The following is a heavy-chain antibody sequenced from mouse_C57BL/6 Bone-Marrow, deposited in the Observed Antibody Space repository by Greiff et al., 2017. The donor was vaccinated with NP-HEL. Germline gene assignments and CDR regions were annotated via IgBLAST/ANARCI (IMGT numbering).Heavy chain of an antibody. J-gene: IGHJ3*01. CDR1: GYTFTSYG. CDR3: ARGVRLWFAY. V-gene: IGHV1-81*01. CDR2: IYPRSGNT. Sequence: QVQLKESGAELARPGASVKLSCKASGYTFTSYGISWVKQRTGQGLEWIGEIYPRSGNTYYNEKFKGKATLTADKSSSTAYMELRSLTSEDSAGYFCARGVRLWFAYWGQGTLVTVSA. D-gene: IGHD2-14*01.